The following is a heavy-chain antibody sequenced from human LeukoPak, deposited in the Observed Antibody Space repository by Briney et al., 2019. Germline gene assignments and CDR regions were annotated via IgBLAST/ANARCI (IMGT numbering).Heavy chain of an antibody. J-gene: IGHJ1*01. V-gene: IGHV4-59*02. D-gene: IGHD3-16*01. CDR2: RYYSGST. Sequence: SETLSLTCSVSGGSVSNYWTWIRQPPGKGLEWIGYRYYSGSTTYNPSLKSRVTISVDTSKSQFSLKLISVTAADTAIYYCARVRGDFETDWGQGTLVTVSS. CDR3: ARVRGDFETD. CDR1: GGSVSNY.